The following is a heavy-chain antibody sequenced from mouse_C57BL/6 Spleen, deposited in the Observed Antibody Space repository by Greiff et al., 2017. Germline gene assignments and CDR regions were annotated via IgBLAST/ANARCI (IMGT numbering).Heavy chain of an antibody. Sequence: VQLQQSGAELVRPEASVKLSCTASGFNIKDYYMHWVKQRPEQGLEWIGRIDPEDGDTEYAPKFQGKATMTADTSSNTAYLQLSSLTSEDTAVYYCTTPNYYGSSPWFAYWGQGTLVTVSA. D-gene: IGHD1-1*01. CDR1: GFNIKDYY. J-gene: IGHJ3*01. V-gene: IGHV14-1*01. CDR2: IDPEDGDT. CDR3: TTPNYYGSSPWFAY.